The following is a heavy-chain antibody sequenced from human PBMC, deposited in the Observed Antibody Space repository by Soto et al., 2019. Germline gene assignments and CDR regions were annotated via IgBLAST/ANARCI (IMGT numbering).Heavy chain of an antibody. CDR2: INPSGGST. CDR3: ARSTAAAGFGY. CDR1: GYTFTXXX. V-gene: IGHV1-46*01. D-gene: IGHD6-13*01. Sequence: QVQLVQSGAEVKKPGASVKVSCKASGYTFTXXXXXXXXXXXXXGLEWMGIINPSGGSTSYAQKFQGRVTMTRDTSTSTVYMELSSLRSEDTAVYYCARSTAAAGFGYWGQGTLVTVSS. J-gene: IGHJ4*02.